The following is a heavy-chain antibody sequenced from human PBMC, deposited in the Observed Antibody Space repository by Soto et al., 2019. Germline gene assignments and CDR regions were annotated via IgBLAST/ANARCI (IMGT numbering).Heavy chain of an antibody. J-gene: IGHJ4*02. CDR1: GFTFSSYS. V-gene: IGHV3-48*01. D-gene: IGHD6-13*01. CDR2: ISSSSSTI. Sequence: PGGSLRLSCAASGFTFSSYSMNWVRQAPGKGLEWVSYISSSSSTIYYADSVKGRFTISRDNAKNSLYLQMNSLRAEDTAVYYCARDFGAAGKWGQGTLVTVSS. CDR3: ARDFGAAGK.